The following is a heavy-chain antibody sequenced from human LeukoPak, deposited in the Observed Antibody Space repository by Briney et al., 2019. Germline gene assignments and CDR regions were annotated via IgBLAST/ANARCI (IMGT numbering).Heavy chain of an antibody. CDR2: ISGSGTST. D-gene: IGHD6-19*01. CDR3: AKERVSSGWNPHWFDP. J-gene: IGHJ5*02. CDR1: GLSFSSYA. V-gene: IGHV3-23*01. Sequence: GGSLRLSCAASGLSFSSYAMSWVRQAPGKGLEWVSDISGSGTSTNYADSVKGRFTISRDNSKNTLYLQMNSLRAEDTAVYYCAKERVSSGWNPHWFDPWGQGTLVTVSS.